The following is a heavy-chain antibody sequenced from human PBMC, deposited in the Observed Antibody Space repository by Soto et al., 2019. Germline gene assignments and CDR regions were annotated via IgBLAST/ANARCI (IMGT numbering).Heavy chain of an antibody. Sequence: EVQLLESGGGLVQPGGSLRLSCAASGFTSSSYAMSWVRQAPGKGLEWVSAISGSGGSTHYADSVKGRFTISRDNSKNSLYLQMNSLSAEATAVYYCAKDSNVGKPWPYAVDYWGQGTLVTVSS. CDR3: AKDSNVGKPWPYAVDY. CDR2: ISGSGGST. J-gene: IGHJ4*02. D-gene: IGHD6-19*01. CDR1: GFTSSSYA. V-gene: IGHV3-23*01.